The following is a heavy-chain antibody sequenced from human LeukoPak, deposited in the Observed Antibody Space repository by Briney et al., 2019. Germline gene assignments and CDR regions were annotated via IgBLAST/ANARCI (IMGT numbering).Heavy chain of an antibody. D-gene: IGHD3-9*01. CDR3: ARHRDILTGYRWFDP. CDR1: GGSISSYY. Sequence: PSETLSLTCTVSGGSISSYYWSWIRQPPGKGLEWMGYIYYSGSTNYNPSLKSRVTISVDTSKNQFSLKLSSVTAAATAVYYCARHRDILTGYRWFDPWGQGTLVTVSS. V-gene: IGHV4-59*08. CDR2: IYYSGST. J-gene: IGHJ5*02.